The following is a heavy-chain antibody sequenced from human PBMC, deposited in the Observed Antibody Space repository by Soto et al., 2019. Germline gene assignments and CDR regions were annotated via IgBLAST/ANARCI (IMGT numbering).Heavy chain of an antibody. CDR3: ETTYCSGGYCFSSEY. CDR2: ITSDSSDI. CDR1: GITFRSYS. Sequence: PGGSLRLSCAASGITFRSYSMSWVRQAPGKGLEWVASITSDSSDIYYEDSVKGRFTISRDNGENSLYLQMTSLGAEDTGVYYCETTYCSGGYCFSSEYWGQGVLVTVSS. D-gene: IGHD2-15*01. J-gene: IGHJ4*02. V-gene: IGHV3-21*01.